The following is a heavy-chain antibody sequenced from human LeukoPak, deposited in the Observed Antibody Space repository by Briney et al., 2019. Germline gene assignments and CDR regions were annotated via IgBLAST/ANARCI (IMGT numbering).Heavy chain of an antibody. CDR3: AKGHMIRGVITYRHFDY. J-gene: IGHJ4*02. CDR1: GFTFSSYA. Sequence: GGSLRLSCAASGFTFSSYAMHWVRQAPGKGLEWVAVISYDGSNKYYADSVKGRFTISRDNSKNTLSLQMNSLRAEDTAVYYCAKGHMIRGVITYRHFDYWGQGTLVTVSS. D-gene: IGHD3-10*01. CDR2: ISYDGSNK. V-gene: IGHV3-30*04.